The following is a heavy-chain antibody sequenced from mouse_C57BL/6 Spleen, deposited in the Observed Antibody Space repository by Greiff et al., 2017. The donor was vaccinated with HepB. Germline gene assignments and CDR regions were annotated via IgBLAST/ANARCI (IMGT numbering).Heavy chain of an antibody. D-gene: IGHD1-1*01. CDR1: GFSLTSYG. CDR3: AQTTVVPYYYAMDY. J-gene: IGHJ4*01. V-gene: IGHV2-5*01. Sequence: VKLLESGPGLVQPSQSLSITCTVSGFSLTSYGVHWVRQSPGKGLEWLGVIWRGGSTDYNAAFMSRLSITKDNSKSQVFFKMNSLQADDTAIYYCAQTTVVPYYYAMDYWGQGTSVTVSS. CDR2: IWRGGST.